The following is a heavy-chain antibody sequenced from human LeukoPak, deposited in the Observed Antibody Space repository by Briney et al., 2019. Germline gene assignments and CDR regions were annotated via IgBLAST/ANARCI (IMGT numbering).Heavy chain of an antibody. J-gene: IGHJ4*02. Sequence: QPGGSLRLSCAASGFTFSSYAMSWVRQAPGKGLEWVSAISGSGGSTYYADYVKGRFTISRDNSKNTLYLQMNSLRAEDTAVYYWAKGMFGSGWYGDDYWGQGTLVTVSS. CDR1: GFTFSSYA. CDR3: AKGMFGSGWYGDDY. D-gene: IGHD6-19*01. V-gene: IGHV3-23*01. CDR2: ISGSGGST.